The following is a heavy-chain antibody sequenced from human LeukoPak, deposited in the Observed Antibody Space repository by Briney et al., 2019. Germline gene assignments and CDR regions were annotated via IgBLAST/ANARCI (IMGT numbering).Heavy chain of an antibody. CDR3: AKDSQDRYYYDSSTYYGYFDY. Sequence: PGGSLRLSCAASGFTFSRYGMHWVRQAPGKGLEWVAFIRYDGNNEYYADSVKGRFTISRDNSKNTLYLQMNSLRAEDTGVYYCAKDSQDRYYYDSSTYYGYFDYWGQGTLVTVSS. CDR1: GFTFSRYG. D-gene: IGHD3-22*01. CDR2: IRYDGNNE. V-gene: IGHV3-30*02. J-gene: IGHJ4*02.